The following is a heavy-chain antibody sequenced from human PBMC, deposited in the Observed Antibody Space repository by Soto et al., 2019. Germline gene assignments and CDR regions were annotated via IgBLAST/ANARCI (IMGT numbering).Heavy chain of an antibody. CDR3: ARGHYGDNDFDI. CDR2: IAPHRDGT. J-gene: IGHJ5*02. CDR1: GYSFTDYY. Sequence: GASLKLSCKASGYSFTDYYMHWIRQAPGQGLEWMGWIAPHRDGTEFAQKFQGRITLTGDTSTSTAYMEPKGLTSADTAVYFCARGHYGDNDFDIWGQGTVVTVSS. D-gene: IGHD4-17*01. V-gene: IGHV1-2*02.